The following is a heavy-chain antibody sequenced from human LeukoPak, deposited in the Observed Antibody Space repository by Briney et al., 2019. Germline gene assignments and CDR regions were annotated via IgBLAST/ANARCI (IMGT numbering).Heavy chain of an antibody. V-gene: IGHV3-21*01. CDR1: GFTFSSYS. CDR2: ISSSSSCI. D-gene: IGHD2-2*01. J-gene: IGHJ6*02. CDR3: AGIVVVPAALLGNYYYGMDV. Sequence: GGSLRLSCAASGFTFSSYSMNWVRQAPGKGLEWVSSISSSSSCIYYADSVKGRFTISRDNAKNSLYLQMNSLRAEDTAVYYCAGIVVVPAALLGNYYYGMDVWGQGTTVTVSS.